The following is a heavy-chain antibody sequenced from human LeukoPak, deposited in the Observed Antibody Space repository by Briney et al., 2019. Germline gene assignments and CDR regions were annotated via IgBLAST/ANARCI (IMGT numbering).Heavy chain of an antibody. V-gene: IGHV1-2*06. D-gene: IGHD2-2*01. Sequence: ASVKVSCKASGYTFTGYYMHWVRQAPGQGLEWMGRINVNSGGTNYAQKFQGRVTMTRDTSISTAYMELRRLRSDDTAVYYGARPLGYCSSNSCYLDVWGKGTTVTVSS. CDR1: GYTFTGYY. CDR2: INVNSGGT. CDR3: ARPLGYCSSNSCYLDV. J-gene: IGHJ6*03.